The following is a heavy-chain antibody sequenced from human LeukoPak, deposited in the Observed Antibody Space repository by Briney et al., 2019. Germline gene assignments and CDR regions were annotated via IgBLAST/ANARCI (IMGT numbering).Heavy chain of an antibody. CDR1: GGSISSHY. V-gene: IGHV4-59*11. J-gene: IGHJ4*02. Sequence: SETLSLTCTVSGGSISSHYWSWIRQPPGKGLEWIGYIYYSGSTNYNPSLKSRVTISVDTSKNPYSLKLSSVTADDTADYYCARQTSGATSAFDYWGQGTPVTVSS. CDR2: IYYSGST. D-gene: IGHD5-12*01. CDR3: ARQTSGATSAFDY.